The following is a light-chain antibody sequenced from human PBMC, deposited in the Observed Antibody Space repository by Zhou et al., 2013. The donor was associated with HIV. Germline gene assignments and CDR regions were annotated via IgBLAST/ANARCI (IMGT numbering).Light chain of an antibody. CDR2: KAS. CDR1: QSISTW. CDR3: QQYAHXRT. V-gene: IGKV1-5*03. J-gene: IGKJ1*01. Sequence: DIQMTQFPSTLSASVGDRVTITCRASQSISTWLAWYQQKPGKAPKLLIYKASTLESGVPSRFSGSGSGAEFTLTISSLQPDDFATYYCQQYAHXRTFGQGTKVEI.